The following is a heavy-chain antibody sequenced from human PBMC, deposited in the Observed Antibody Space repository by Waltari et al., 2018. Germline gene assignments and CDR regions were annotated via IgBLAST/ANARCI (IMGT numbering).Heavy chain of an antibody. CDR2: NNRVNGDT. J-gene: IGHJ6*01. CDR1: GDMFTRHS. Sequence: QVQFVQSGAEVKKPGASVKVSCKVSGDMFTRHSMHWVRQAPGQWLEWMGWNNRVNGDTKNSQKFMTRVPITRDTAASIAYMELRSLTSEDTALYYCARDNGMGVTIPMPFYYGMDVWGQGTTVTVSS. CDR3: ARDNGMGVTIPMPFYYGMDV. V-gene: IGHV1-3*04. D-gene: IGHD2-2*01.